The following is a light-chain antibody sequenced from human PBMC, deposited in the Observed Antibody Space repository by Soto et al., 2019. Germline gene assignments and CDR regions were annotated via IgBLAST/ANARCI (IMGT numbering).Light chain of an antibody. J-gene: IGKJ4*01. CDR3: QQSYSTPR. V-gene: IGKV1-39*01. CDR2: AAS. Sequence: DIQMTRSPSPLSASVGDRVTITFRASQTIRNYLNWYQQKPGEAPKLLIYAASRLQSGVPSRFSGSGSGTDFTLTINTLQPEDIATYYCQQSYSTPRFGGGTKVDIK. CDR1: QTIRNY.